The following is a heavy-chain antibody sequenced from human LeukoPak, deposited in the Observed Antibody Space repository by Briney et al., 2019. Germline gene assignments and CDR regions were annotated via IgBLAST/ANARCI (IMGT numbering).Heavy chain of an antibody. V-gene: IGHV6-1*01. CDR1: GDSVSSNSAA. D-gene: IGHD3-22*01. CDR2: TYYRSKWYT. CDR3: ARGSSRIYYYDSSGYSHAFDY. Sequence: SQTLSLTCAISGDSVSSNSAAWNWVRQSPSRGLEWLGRTYYRSKWYTDYAESVKSRITINPDTSKNQFSLQVNSVTPEDTAVYYCARGSSRIYYYDSSGYSHAFDYGGQGILVTVSS. J-gene: IGHJ4*02.